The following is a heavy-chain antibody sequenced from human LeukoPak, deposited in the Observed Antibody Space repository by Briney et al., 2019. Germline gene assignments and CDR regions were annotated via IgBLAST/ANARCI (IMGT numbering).Heavy chain of an antibody. D-gene: IGHD1-1*01. J-gene: IGHJ6*04. Sequence: GGSPRLSCVASGFIFSDYGIQWVRQAPGKGLEWVAVIAYDGNNTYYGDSVRGRFTISRDNSKKMVYLEMNSLRVEDTAVYYCAKTGMLRRVGYLDVWGKGTAVIVSS. CDR3: AKTGMLRRVGYLDV. CDR1: GFIFSDYG. CDR2: IAYDGNNT. V-gene: IGHV3-30*18.